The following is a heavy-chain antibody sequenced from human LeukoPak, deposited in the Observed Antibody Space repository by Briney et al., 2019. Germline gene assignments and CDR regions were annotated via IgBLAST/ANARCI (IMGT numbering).Heavy chain of an antibody. J-gene: IGHJ4*02. CDR3: ARVHRGYSYGRLDY. D-gene: IGHD5-18*01. V-gene: IGHV3-74*01. Sequence: PGGSLRLSCAASGFTFSSYWMHWVRQAPGKGLVWVSRINSDGSSTNYADSVKGRFTISRDNAKNTLYLQMSSLRAEDTAVYYCARVHRGYSYGRLDYWGQGTLVTVSS. CDR1: GFTFSSYW. CDR2: INSDGSST.